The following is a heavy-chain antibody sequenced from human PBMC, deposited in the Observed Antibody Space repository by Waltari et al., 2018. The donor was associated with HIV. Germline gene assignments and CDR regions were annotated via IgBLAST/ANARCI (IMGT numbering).Heavy chain of an antibody. CDR1: GFTFSTYG. D-gene: IGHD2-15*01. Sequence: EVQLVESGGGLVQPGGSLRLSCAASGFTFSTYGMHWVRQAPGKGLVWVSRISGDGSSTTYADSVKGRFTISRDNPKNTLYLQMNSLRVEDTAVYYCVREVVVAATWWFDPWGQGTLVTVSS. V-gene: IGHV3-74*01. CDR3: VREVVVAATWWFDP. CDR2: ISGDGSST. J-gene: IGHJ5*02.